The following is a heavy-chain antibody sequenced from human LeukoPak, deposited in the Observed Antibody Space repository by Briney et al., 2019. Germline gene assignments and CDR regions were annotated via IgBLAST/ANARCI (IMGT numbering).Heavy chain of an antibody. CDR1: GFTFSSYE. D-gene: IGHD1-26*01. Sequence: GGSLRLSCAASGFTFSSYEMNWVRQAPGKGLEWVSYISSSGSTIYYADSVKGRFTISRDNAKNTLYLQMSSLRAEDTAVYYCARGRVGATFFDYWGQGTLVTVSS. J-gene: IGHJ4*02. V-gene: IGHV3-48*03. CDR3: ARGRVGATFFDY. CDR2: ISSSGSTI.